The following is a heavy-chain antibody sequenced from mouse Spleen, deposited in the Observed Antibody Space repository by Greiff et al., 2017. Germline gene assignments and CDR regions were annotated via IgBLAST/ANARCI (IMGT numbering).Heavy chain of an antibody. V-gene: IGHV5-4*02. CDR1: GFTFSDYY. D-gene: IGHD1-2*01. CDR2: ISDGGSYT. J-gene: IGHJ2*01. CDR3: ARAPFTTATPYFDY. Sequence: VQLKESGGGLVKPGGSLKLSCAASGFTFSDYYMYWVRQTPEKRLEWVATISDGGSYTYYPDSVKGRFTISRDNAKNNLYLQMSSLKSEDTAMYYCARAPFTTATPYFDYWGQGTTLTVSS.